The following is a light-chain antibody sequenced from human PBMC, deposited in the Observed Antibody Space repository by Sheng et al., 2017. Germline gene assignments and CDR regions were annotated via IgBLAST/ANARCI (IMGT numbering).Light chain of an antibody. CDR2: DAS. V-gene: IGKV3-11*01. Sequence: EIVLTQSPATLSLSPGERATLSCRASQSINIYLAWYQQKVGQAPRLLIYDASNRATGVPARFSGSGSGTDFTLTISSLQPEDFATYYCQQLNIYPHSFGQGTKLEI. CDR1: QSINIY. J-gene: IGKJ2*03. CDR3: QQLNIYPHS.